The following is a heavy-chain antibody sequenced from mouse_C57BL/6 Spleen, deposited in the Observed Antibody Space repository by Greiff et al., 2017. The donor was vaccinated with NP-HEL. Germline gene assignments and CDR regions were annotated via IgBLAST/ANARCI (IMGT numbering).Heavy chain of an antibody. CDR3: ARNLRLLRYYYAMDY. Sequence: EVQRVESEGGLVQPGSSMKLSCTASGFTFSDYYMAWVRQVPEKGLEWVANINYDGSSTYYLDSLKSRFIISRDNAKNILYLQMSSLKSEDTATYYCARNLRLLRYYYAMDYWGQGTSVTVSS. D-gene: IGHD1-1*01. CDR2: INYDGSST. J-gene: IGHJ4*01. CDR1: GFTFSDYY. V-gene: IGHV5-16*01.